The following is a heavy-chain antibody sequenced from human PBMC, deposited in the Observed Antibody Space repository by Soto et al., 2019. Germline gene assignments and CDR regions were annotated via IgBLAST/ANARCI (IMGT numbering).Heavy chain of an antibody. CDR1: GFTCIDYY. J-gene: IGHJ5*02. CDR3: ARGGWEYQLLGGWFDP. V-gene: IGHV3-11*01. CDR2: ISSSGSTI. Sequence: GGSHRLSCAASGFTCIDYYMSWIRQATGKGLEWVSYISSSGSTIYYADSVKGRFTISRDNAKNSLYLQMNSLRAEDTAVYYCARGGWEYQLLGGWFDPWGQGTLVTVSS. D-gene: IGHD2-2*01.